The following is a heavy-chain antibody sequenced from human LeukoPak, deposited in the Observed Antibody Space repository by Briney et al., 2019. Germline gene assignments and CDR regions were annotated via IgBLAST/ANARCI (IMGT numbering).Heavy chain of an antibody. D-gene: IGHD1-14*01. J-gene: IGHJ4*02. CDR3: ARTEEKFDY. Sequence: GGSLRLSCAASGFTFSSYCMSWVRQAPGKGLEWVANIKQDGSEKYYVDSVKGRFTISRDNAKNSLYLQMNSLRAEDTAVYYCARTEEKFDYWGQGTLVTVSS. CDR2: IKQDGSEK. V-gene: IGHV3-7*01. CDR1: GFTFSSYC.